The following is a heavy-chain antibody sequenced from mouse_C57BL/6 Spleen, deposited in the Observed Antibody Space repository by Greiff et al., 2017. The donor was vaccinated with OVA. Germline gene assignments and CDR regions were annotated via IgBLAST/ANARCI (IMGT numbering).Heavy chain of an antibody. CDR1: GYAFSSSW. CDR3: ARGGHDYDGLYYAMDY. D-gene: IGHD2-4*01. Sequence: QVQLQQSGPELVKPGASVKISCKASGYAFSSSWMNWVKQRPGKGLEWIGRIYPGDGDTNYNGKFKGKATLTADKSSSTAYMQLSSLTSEDSAVYFCARGGHDYDGLYYAMDYWGQGTSVTVSS. V-gene: IGHV1-82*01. J-gene: IGHJ4*01. CDR2: IYPGDGDT.